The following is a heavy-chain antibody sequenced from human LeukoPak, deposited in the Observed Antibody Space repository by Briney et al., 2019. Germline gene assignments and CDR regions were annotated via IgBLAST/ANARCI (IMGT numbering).Heavy chain of an antibody. CDR2: INGIGGST. V-gene: IGHV3-23*01. D-gene: IGHD2/OR15-2a*01. CDR3: AKGSEGPARGVLFDY. J-gene: IGHJ4*02. Sequence: GGSLGLSCAASGFTFSSYAMSWVRQAPGKGLEWVSAINGIGGSTYYADSVKGRFTISRDNSKNTLYLQMNSLRAEDTAVYYCAKGSEGPARGVLFDYWGQGTLVTVSS. CDR1: GFTFSSYA.